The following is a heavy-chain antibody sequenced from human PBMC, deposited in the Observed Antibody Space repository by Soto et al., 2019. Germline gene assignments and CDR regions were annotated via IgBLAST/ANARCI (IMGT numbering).Heavy chain of an antibody. V-gene: IGHV4-39*02. Sequence: QFQLQESGPGLVKPSEPLSLTCSVSGDAISSSNYYWGWLRQPPGNGLELIGSIYYSGSTYYNSSLKSRVSLSLDLSKNHFSLKLTYRTAADTAVYDCASYELLTAYFPQFLFDYWGRGSLVTFSA. CDR3: ASYELLTAYFPQFLFDY. D-gene: IGHD3-9*01. J-gene: IGHJ4*01. CDR1: GDAISSSNYY. CDR2: IYYSGST.